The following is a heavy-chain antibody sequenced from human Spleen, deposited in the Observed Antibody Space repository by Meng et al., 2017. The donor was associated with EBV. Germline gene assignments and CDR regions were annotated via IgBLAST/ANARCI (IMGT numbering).Heavy chain of an antibody. Sequence: QGQLVEFGAEVKEPGASVKVSCKASGYTFNTYAMPWVRQAPGQSLEWMGWINCDTGNTKYSQKFQGRVTFTRDTSASTAYMELSSLRSEDTAIYFCARSLGYCSTTTCYAEGGWFDPWGQGTLVTVSS. D-gene: IGHD2-2*01. V-gene: IGHV1-3*01. CDR2: INCDTGNT. CDR1: GYTFNTYA. CDR3: ARSLGYCSTTTCYAEGGWFDP. J-gene: IGHJ5*02.